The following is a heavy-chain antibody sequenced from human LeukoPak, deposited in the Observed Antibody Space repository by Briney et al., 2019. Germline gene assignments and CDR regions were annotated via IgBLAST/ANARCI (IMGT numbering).Heavy chain of an antibody. V-gene: IGHV3-7*01. CDR2: IKHDGSEK. D-gene: IGHD3-3*01. J-gene: IGHJ4*02. Sequence: GGSLRLSCAASGFIFTNYFMSWVRQAPGKGLEWVASIKHDGSEKYYVDSVRGRFTISRDNTMNSLYLQMSSLRAEDTAVYYCATDRGWRTSGYYLYYFEYWGQGTLVTCSS. CDR1: GFIFTNYF. CDR3: ATDRGWRTSGYYLYYFEY.